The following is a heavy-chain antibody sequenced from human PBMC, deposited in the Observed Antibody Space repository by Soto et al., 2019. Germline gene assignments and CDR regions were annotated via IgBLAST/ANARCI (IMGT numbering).Heavy chain of an antibody. CDR1: GFSLSSHG. CDR3: AKRLDPYYYYGMDV. D-gene: IGHD5-12*01. J-gene: IGHJ6*02. V-gene: IGHV3-30*18. CDR2: IAYDGSNK. Sequence: QVQLVESGGGVVQPGRSLRLACAASGFSLSSHGLHWVRQAPGKGLEWVAVIAYDGSNKYYADSVKGRFTISKDNSKNTLYLQMNSLRAEDTAVYYCAKRLDPYYYYGMDVWGQRTTVTVSS.